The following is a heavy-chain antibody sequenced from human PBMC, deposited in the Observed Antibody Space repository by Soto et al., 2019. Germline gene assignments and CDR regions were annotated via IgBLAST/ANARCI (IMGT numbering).Heavy chain of an antibody. CDR2: IWYDGSNK. CDR1: GFTFSSYG. V-gene: IGHV3-33*01. J-gene: IGHJ4*02. Sequence: QVQLVESGGGVVQPGRSLRLSCAASGFTFSSYGMHWVRQAPGKGLEWVAVIWYDGSNKYYADSVKGRFTISRDNSKNTLYLQMNSLRAEDTAVYYCARDLYCSSWYGVDYWGQGTLVTVSS. CDR3: ARDLYCSSWYGVDY. D-gene: IGHD6-13*01.